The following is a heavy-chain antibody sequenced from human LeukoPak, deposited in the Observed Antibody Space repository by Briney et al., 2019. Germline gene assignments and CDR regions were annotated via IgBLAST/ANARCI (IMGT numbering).Heavy chain of an antibody. CDR1: GGSVSSTTYY. V-gene: IGHV4-39*01. J-gene: IGHJ4*02. Sequence: KPSETLSLTFTVSGGSVSSTTYYWSWIRQPPGKGLEWIASINYSGSTYYNPSLKSRVTISVGTSENQFSLKLSSVTAADTAVYYCARYVVYGSGKYYFDSWGQGTLVTVSS. CDR3: ARYVVYGSGKYYFDS. CDR2: INYSGST. D-gene: IGHD3-10*01.